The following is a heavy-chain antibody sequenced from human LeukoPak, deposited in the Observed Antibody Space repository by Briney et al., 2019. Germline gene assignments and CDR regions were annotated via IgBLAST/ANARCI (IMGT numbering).Heavy chain of an antibody. CDR1: GYAFTSYG. CDR2: ISAYNGNT. J-gene: IGHJ6*02. D-gene: IGHD1-14*01. V-gene: IGHV1-18*01. CDR3: AREETHHVYYGMDV. Sequence: ASVKVSCKASGYAFTSYGISWVRQAPGQGLEWMGWISAYNGNTNYAQKVQGRVTMTTDTSTSTAYMELRSLRSDDTAVYYCAREETHHVYYGMDVWGQGTMVTVSS.